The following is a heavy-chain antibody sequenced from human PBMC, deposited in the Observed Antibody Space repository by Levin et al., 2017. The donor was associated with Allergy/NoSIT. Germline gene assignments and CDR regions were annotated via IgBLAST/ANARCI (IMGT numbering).Heavy chain of an antibody. D-gene: IGHD7-27*01. Sequence: LSLTCAAPGFTFSSYWMTWVRQAPGKGLEWVANIKQDGSEKYYVDSVKGRFTISRDNAKNSLYLQMNSLRAEDTAVYYCARPGHWGWYFDLWGRGTLVTVSS. CDR2: IKQDGSEK. J-gene: IGHJ2*01. CDR3: ARPGHWGWYFDL. CDR1: GFTFSSYW. V-gene: IGHV3-7*01.